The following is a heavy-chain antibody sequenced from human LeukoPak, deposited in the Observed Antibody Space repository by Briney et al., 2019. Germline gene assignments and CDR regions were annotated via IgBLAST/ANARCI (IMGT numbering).Heavy chain of an antibody. V-gene: IGHV4-4*07. CDR2: FYTIGST. CDR3: ARSAPSVTSYYFDS. D-gene: IGHD4-17*01. Sequence: AETLSLTCTVSGDSISRYYWSRIRQPAGKGLEWIGRFYTIGSTNYNPSLTSRVTMSLDTSKNQSSLTLNSVTAAHTAVYYCARSAPSVTSYYFDSWGQGTLVTVSS. CDR1: GDSISRYY. J-gene: IGHJ4*02.